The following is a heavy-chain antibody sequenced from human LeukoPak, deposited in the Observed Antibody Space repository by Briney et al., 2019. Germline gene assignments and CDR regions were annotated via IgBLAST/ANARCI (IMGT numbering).Heavy chain of an antibody. CDR1: GGSISSYY. CDR2: IYYSGST. D-gene: IGHD3-22*01. Sequence: PSGTLSLTCTVSGGSISSYYWSWIRQPPGKGLEWIGYIYYSGSTNYNPSLKSRVTISVDTSKNQFSLKLSSVTAADTAVYYCARGAYYYDSSGYGYWGQGTLVTVSS. CDR3: ARGAYYYDSSGYGY. J-gene: IGHJ4*02. V-gene: IGHV4-59*01.